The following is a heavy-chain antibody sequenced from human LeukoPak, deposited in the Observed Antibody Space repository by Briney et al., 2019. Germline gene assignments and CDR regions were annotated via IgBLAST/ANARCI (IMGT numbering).Heavy chain of an antibody. J-gene: IGHJ4*02. CDR3: ARGTDAYKIADI. Sequence: SETLSLTCAVFGGSFSGYYLTWIRQSPGKGLEWVGEIHPTEGGHYNPSLESRVTMSVDTYKTQFSLRMNSVTAADTAVYFCARGTDAYKIADIWGQGSLVTVSS. D-gene: IGHD5-24*01. V-gene: IGHV4-34*01. CDR1: GGSFSGYY. CDR2: IHPTEGG.